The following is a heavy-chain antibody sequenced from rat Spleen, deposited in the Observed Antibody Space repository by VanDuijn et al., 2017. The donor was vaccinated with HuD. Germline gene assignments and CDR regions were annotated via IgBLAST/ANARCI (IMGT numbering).Heavy chain of an antibody. V-gene: IGHV5S10*01. J-gene: IGHJ2*01. CDR2: IIYDDSRT. CDR3: ARRHYGYTDYFDY. D-gene: IGHD1-9*01. CDR1: GFTFSDYN. Sequence: EVQLVESGGGLVQPGRSLKLSCAASGFTFSDYNMAWVRQAPKKGLEWVATIIYDDSRTYYRDSVKGRFTISRDNAKSTLSLQMDSLRSEDTATYYCARRHYGYTDYFDYWGQGVMVTVSS.